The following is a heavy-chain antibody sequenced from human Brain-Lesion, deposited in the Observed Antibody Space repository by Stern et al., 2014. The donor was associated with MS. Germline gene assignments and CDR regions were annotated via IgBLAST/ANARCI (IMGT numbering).Heavy chain of an antibody. J-gene: IGHJ4*02. D-gene: IGHD4-17*01. V-gene: IGHV3-66*02. Sequence: QLVESGGGLVQPGGSLGLSWAASGFTVSNYSMSWVRQAPGKGLEWVSIIYTSGKTYYADSVRGRFVISRDKSKSTLYLQMDSLRPEDTAVYYCARDRVTTVTTYYFDSWGQGTRVTVSS. CDR2: IYTSGKT. CDR3: ARDRVTTVTTYYFDS. CDR1: GFTVSNYS.